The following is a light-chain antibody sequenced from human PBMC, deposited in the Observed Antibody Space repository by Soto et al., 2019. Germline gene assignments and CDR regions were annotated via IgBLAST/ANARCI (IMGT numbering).Light chain of an antibody. CDR2: GVY. J-gene: IGKJ1*01. CDR3: QHYGSSPWT. CDR1: HIGNTNY. V-gene: IGKV3-20*01. Sequence: VLTQSLGPLSLSPGERATLHCRASHIGNTNYLASYQHKSGQAPRLLIYGVYTRASGIPDRFSGSGSGTEFTLTITRLEPEDSAVYFCQHYGSSPWTFGQGTKVEIK.